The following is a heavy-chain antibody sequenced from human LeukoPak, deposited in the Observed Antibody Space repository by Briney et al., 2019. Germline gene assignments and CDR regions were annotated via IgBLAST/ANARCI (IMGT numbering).Heavy chain of an antibody. J-gene: IGHJ5*01. Sequence: SETLSLTCTVSGGSISSYYWSWIRQPAGKGLEWIGRIYTSGSTNYNPSLKSRVPMSVDTSKNQFSLKLSSVTAADTAVYYWARDLDSPRQFIPWGQTTLVTVSS. CDR1: GGSISSYY. D-gene: IGHD2-21*01. V-gene: IGHV4-4*07. CDR2: IYTSGST. CDR3: ARDLDSPRQFIP.